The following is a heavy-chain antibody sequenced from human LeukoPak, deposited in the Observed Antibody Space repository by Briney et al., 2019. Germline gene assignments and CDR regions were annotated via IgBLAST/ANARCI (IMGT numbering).Heavy chain of an antibody. Sequence: GGSLRLSCAASGFTFSSYAMSWVRQAPGKGLDWVSSISGSGISTYYADSVKGRFTISRDNAKNSLYLQMNSLRAEDTAVYYCAELGITMIGGVWGKGTTVTISS. CDR3: AELGITMIGGV. CDR1: GFTFSSYA. J-gene: IGHJ6*04. D-gene: IGHD3-10*02. CDR2: ISGSGIST. V-gene: IGHV3-23*01.